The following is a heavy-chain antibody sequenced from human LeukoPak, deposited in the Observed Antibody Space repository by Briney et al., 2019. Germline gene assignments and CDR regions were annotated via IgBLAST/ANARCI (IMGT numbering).Heavy chain of an antibody. CDR2: IWFDGSNK. Sequence: GRSLRLSCAASGFTFSSYGMHWVRQAPGKGLEWVAVIWFDGSNKYYADSVKGRFTISRDNSKNTLYLQMNSLRAEDTAVYYCARDRGSGSSYFAYWGQGTLVTVSS. CDR3: ARDRGSGSSYFAY. D-gene: IGHD1-26*01. J-gene: IGHJ4*02. V-gene: IGHV3-33*01. CDR1: GFTFSSYG.